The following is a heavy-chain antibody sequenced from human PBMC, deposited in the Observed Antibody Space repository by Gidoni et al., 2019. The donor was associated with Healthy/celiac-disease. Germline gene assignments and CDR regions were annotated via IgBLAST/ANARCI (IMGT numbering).Heavy chain of an antibody. Sequence: EVQLLESGGGLVQPGGSLRLSCAASAFTFSSYAMSWVRQAPGKGLEWVSAISGSGGSTYYADSVKGRFTIARDNSKNTLYLQMNSLRAEDTAVYYCAKFGGGCSGGSCYYPIDYWGQGTLVTVSS. D-gene: IGHD2-15*01. J-gene: IGHJ4*02. CDR1: AFTFSSYA. CDR3: AKFGGGCSGGSCYYPIDY. V-gene: IGHV3-23*01. CDR2: ISGSGGST.